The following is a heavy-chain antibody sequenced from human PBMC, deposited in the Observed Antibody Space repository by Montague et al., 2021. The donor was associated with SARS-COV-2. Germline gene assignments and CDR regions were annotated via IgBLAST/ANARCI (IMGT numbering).Heavy chain of an antibody. CDR3: GREGRSSAYAMDY. V-gene: IGHV4-59*01. CDR2: IYSSGST. CDR1: GASMSGSY. Sequence: SETLSLTCTVSGASMSGSYWGWVRQPPGKGPEWIGNIYSSGSTHYNPSLKSRVTISVDTSKSQFSLRLTSWTAADTAVYYCGREGRSSAYAMDYWGQGTLVTVSS. J-gene: IGHJ4*02. D-gene: IGHD3-22*01.